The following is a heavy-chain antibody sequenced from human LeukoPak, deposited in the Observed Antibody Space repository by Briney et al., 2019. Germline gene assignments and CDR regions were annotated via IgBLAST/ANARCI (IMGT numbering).Heavy chain of an antibody. CDR2: IRYDGSNK. Sequence: GGSLRLSCAASGFTFSSYGMYWVRQAPGKGLEWVAFIRYDGSNKYYADSVKGRFTISRDNSKNTLYLQMNSLRAEDTAVYYCAKDLGPYVVVTAIPGYWGQGTLVTVSS. CDR1: GFTFSSYG. V-gene: IGHV3-30*02. CDR3: AKDLGPYVVVTAIPGY. D-gene: IGHD2-21*02. J-gene: IGHJ4*02.